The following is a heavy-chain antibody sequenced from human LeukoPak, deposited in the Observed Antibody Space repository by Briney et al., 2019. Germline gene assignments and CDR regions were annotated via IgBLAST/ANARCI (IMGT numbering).Heavy chain of an antibody. CDR1: GFTFSNAW. J-gene: IGHJ4*02. V-gene: IGHV3-15*01. D-gene: IGHD1-26*01. CDR3: AKDLFAMTQWEQLGY. Sequence: SGGSLRLSCAASGFTFSNAWMSWVRQAPGKGLEWVGRIKSKTDGGTTDYAAPVKGRFTISRDDSKNTLYLQMNSLRTEDTAVYYCAKDLFAMTQWEQLGYWGQGTLVTVSS. CDR2: IKSKTDGGTT.